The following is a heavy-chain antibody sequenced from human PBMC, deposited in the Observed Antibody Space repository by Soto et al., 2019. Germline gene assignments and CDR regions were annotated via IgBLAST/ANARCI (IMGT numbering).Heavy chain of an antibody. CDR3: ARGWFWELVYYFDY. D-gene: IGHD3-10*01. Sequence: QVQLVQSGAEVKKPGASVKVSCKASAYTFTSYAISWVRQAPGQGLEWMGWISAYNGNTKYAQKLQGRVTMTTDTPTSRAYMELRSLRSDGRAVYYCARGWFWELVYYFDYWGQGTLVTVSS. CDR1: AYTFTSYA. CDR2: ISAYNGNT. J-gene: IGHJ4*02. V-gene: IGHV1-18*01.